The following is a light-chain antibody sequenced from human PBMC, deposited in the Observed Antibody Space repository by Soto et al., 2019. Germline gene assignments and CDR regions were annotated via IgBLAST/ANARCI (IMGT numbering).Light chain of an antibody. V-gene: IGKV3-20*01. J-gene: IGKJ5*01. Sequence: EIVFTQSPGTLSLSPEERATISCRASQSVSSSYLAWYQQKPGQAPRLLIYGASSRATGIPDRFSGSGSGTDFTLTISRLEPEDFAVYYCQQYGSSPRFGQGTRLEIK. CDR3: QQYGSSPR. CDR2: GAS. CDR1: QSVSSSY.